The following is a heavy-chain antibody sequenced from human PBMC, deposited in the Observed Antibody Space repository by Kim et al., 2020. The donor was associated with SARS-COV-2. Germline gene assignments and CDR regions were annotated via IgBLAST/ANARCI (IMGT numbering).Heavy chain of an antibody. D-gene: IGHD7-27*01. CDR2: INHSGST. CDR3: ARAEILTYYYYGMDV. J-gene: IGHJ6*02. Sequence: SETLSLTCAVYGGSFSGYYWSWIRQPPGKGLEWIGEINHSGSTNYNPSLKSRVTISVDTSKNQFSLKLSSVTAADTAVYYCARAEILTYYYYGMDVWGQGTTVTVSS. V-gene: IGHV4-34*01. CDR1: GGSFSGYY.